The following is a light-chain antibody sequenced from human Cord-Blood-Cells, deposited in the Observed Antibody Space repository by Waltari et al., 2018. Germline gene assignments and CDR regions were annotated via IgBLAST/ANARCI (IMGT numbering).Light chain of an antibody. CDR1: SLRSYY. V-gene: IGLV3-19*01. CDR2: GKN. Sequence: SSELTQDPAVSVALVQTVRLTCQGDSLRSYYARWYQQKPGQAPLLVIYGKNNRPSGVPDRFSGSSSGNTGSLTITGAQAEDEADYYCNSRDSSGNHVVFGGGTKLTVL. CDR3: NSRDSSGNHVV. J-gene: IGLJ2*01.